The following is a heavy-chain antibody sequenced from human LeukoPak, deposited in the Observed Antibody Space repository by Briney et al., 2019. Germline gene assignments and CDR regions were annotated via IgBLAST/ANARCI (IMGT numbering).Heavy chain of an antibody. CDR1: GFTFSSYG. D-gene: IGHD2-2*01. CDR2: ISYDGSNT. V-gene: IGHV3-33*08. J-gene: IGHJ6*02. Sequence: PGRSLRLSCAASGFTFSSYGMHWVRQAPGKGLEWAAVISYDGSNTYYADSVKGRFTISRDNSKNTLYLQMNSLGVEDRAVYYCARAQYAGLYNYYGMDVRGQGTTVTVSS. CDR3: ARAQYAGLYNYYGMDV.